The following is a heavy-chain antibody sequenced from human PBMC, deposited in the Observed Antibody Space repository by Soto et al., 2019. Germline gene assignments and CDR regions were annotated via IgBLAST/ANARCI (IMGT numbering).Heavy chain of an antibody. CDR2: IYYSGST. V-gene: IGHV4-59*08. Sequence: SETLSLTCTVSGGSISSYYWSWIRQPPGKGLEWIGYIYYSGSTNYNPSLKSRVTISVDTSKNPFSLKLSSVTAADTAVYYCASRGGGNSDDYWGQGTLVTVSS. CDR3: ASRGGGNSDDY. CDR1: GGSISSYY. J-gene: IGHJ4*02. D-gene: IGHD2-21*02.